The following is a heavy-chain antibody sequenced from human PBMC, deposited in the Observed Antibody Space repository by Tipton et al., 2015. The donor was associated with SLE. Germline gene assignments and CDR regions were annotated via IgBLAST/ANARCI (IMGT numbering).Heavy chain of an antibody. D-gene: IGHD1-1*01. CDR1: GGPISGYY. J-gene: IGHJ4*02. CDR2: IDYTANP. V-gene: IGHV4-59*01. CDR3: ARSWNDAPPDLGY. Sequence: TLSLTCTVSGGPISGYYWTWIRQPPGKGLEWIGNIDYTANPNYSPSLKSRVTISIDTSTNHFSLKLRSVTAADTAVYYCARSWNDAPPDLGYWGQGTLVTVSS.